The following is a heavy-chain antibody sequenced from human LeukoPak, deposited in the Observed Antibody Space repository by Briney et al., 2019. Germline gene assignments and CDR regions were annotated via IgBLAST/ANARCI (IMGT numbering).Heavy chain of an antibody. CDR3: ARLPELPGFGDY. CDR2: ISSRSDYI. D-gene: IGHD3-10*01. V-gene: IGHV3-21*01. J-gene: IGHJ4*02. Sequence: GGSLGLSCAASGFTFSSYPMNWVRQAPGKGLEWVSSISSRSDYIYYADSVKGRFTISRDDAKNSLYLQMNSLRAEDTAVYYCARLPELPGFGDYWGPGTLVTVSS. CDR1: GFTFSSYP.